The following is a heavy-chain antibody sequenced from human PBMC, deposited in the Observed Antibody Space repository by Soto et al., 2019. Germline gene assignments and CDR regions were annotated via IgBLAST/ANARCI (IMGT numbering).Heavy chain of an antibody. CDR1: DDSISSRSYY. CDR3: ARQRTTVVTQASFDV. V-gene: IGHV4-39*01. D-gene: IGHD4-17*01. CDR2: IYNSGST. Sequence: SDTLSPTFTVTDDSISSRSYYWGWIRQPPGKVLEWIGSIYNSGSTYNNPSLRRRVSMSIDCFKDQFSLKLKSGTAANTAMYSFARQRTTVVTQASFDVWGPGSLVTVSS. J-gene: IGHJ4*02.